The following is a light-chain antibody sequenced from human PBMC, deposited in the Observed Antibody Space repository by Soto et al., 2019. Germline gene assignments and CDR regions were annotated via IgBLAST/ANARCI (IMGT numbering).Light chain of an antibody. J-gene: IGKJ1*01. CDR2: AAS. CDR3: QQSYSTPRP. Sequence: DIQMTQSPSSLSASVGDRVTITCRASQSISSYLNWYQQKPGKAPKLLIYAASSLQSGVPSRFSGSGSGTDFTLTIRSLQPEDFATYYCQQSYSTPRPFGQGTKVEIK. V-gene: IGKV1-39*01. CDR1: QSISSY.